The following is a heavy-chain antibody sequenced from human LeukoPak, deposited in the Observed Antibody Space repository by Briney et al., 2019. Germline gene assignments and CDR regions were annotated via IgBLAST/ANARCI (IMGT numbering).Heavy chain of an antibody. J-gene: IGHJ5*02. Sequence: PGESLRLSCAASGFTFSGYAMYWVRQAPGKGLEWVSSIEASGGATYYADSVKGRFTISRDNSKYTFYLQMNSLRAEDTALYYCAKGSGSSWYGWFAPWGQGTLVTVSS. CDR3: AKGSGSSWYGWFAP. CDR1: GFTFSGYA. D-gene: IGHD6-13*01. V-gene: IGHV3-23*01. CDR2: IEASGGAT.